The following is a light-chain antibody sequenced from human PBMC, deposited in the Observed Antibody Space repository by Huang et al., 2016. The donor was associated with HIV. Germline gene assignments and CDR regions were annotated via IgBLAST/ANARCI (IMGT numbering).Light chain of an antibody. CDR2: AAS. CDR3: LQHSSYPLT. CDR1: QDISTY. V-gene: IGKV1-17*03. J-gene: IGKJ4*01. Sequence: DIQMTQSPSVMSASIGDRVTITCRASQDISTYLAWFQQKPGKVPKSLIYAASSFHVGVPSRFSGSGSGTEFTLTISSLQPEDFATYYCLQHSSYPLTFGGGTKVEIK.